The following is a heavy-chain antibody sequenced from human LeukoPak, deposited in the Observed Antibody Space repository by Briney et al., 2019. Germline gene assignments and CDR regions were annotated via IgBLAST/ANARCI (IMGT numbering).Heavy chain of an antibody. CDR3: AKARIAADYFDY. CDR1: GFTLSSYG. V-gene: IGHV3-30*18. J-gene: IGHJ4*02. D-gene: IGHD6-13*01. Sequence: GRSLRLSCAASGFTLSSYGMHWVRQAPGKGLEWVAVISYDGNNKYYADSVKGRFTISRDNSKNTLYLQMNSLRAEDTAVYYCAKARIAADYFDYWGQGTLVTVSS. CDR2: ISYDGNNK.